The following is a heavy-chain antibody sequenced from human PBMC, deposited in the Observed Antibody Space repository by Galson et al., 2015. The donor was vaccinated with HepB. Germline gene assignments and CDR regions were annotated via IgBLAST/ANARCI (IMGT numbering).Heavy chain of an antibody. J-gene: IGHJ3*02. CDR3: ARDMKAGYYGSGSSYAFDI. Sequence: SETLSLTCTVSGGSISSYYWSWIRQPPGKGLEWIGYIYYSGSTNYNPSLKSRVTISVDTSKNQFSLKLSSVTAADTAVYYCARDMKAGYYGSGSSYAFDIWGQGTMVTVSS. V-gene: IGHV4-59*01. CDR2: IYYSGST. CDR1: GGSISSYY. D-gene: IGHD3-10*01.